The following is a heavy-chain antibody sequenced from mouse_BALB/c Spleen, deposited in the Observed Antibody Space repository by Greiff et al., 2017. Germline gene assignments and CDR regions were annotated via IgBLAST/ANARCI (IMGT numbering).Heavy chain of an antibody. CDR2: ISSGSSTI. CDR1: GFTFSSFG. D-gene: IGHD2-4*01. V-gene: IGHV5-17*02. J-gene: IGHJ4*01. Sequence: EVKLVESGGGLVKPGGSLKLSCAASGFTFSSFGMHWVRQAPEKGLEWVAYISSGSSTIYYADTVKGRFTISRDNPKNTLFLQMTSLRSEDTAMYYCARLITTGYYAMDYWGQGTSVTVSS. CDR3: ARLITTGYYAMDY.